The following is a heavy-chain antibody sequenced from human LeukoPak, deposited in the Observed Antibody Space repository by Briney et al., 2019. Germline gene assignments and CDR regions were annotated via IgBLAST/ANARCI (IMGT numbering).Heavy chain of an antibody. Sequence: PARSLRLSCAASGFTFSSYGMHWVRQAPGKGHEWEAVIWYDGSNNNYADSVKCRFTISRDNSKYTMYLQMNSLRAEDTAVYYCARDKYVRGVIISSSPRAPFDYWGQGTLVTVCS. J-gene: IGHJ4*02. V-gene: IGHV3-33*01. CDR3: ARDKYVRGVIISSSPRAPFDY. CDR1: GFTFSSYG. CDR2: IWYDGSNN. D-gene: IGHD3-10*02.